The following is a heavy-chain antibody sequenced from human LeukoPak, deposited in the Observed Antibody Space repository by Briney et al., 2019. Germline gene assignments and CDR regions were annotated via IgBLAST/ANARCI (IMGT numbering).Heavy chain of an antibody. J-gene: IGHJ4*02. V-gene: IGHV4-59*08. D-gene: IGHD3-22*01. CDR1: GGSISSYY. CDR2: IYYSGST. Sequence: SETLSLTCTVSGGSISSYYWSWIRQPPGKGLEWIGYIYYSGSTNYNPSLKSRVTISVDTSKNQFSLKLSSVTAADTAVYYCARHKGHTYYYDNSGYYGVYDYWGQGTLVTVSS. CDR3: ARHKGHTYYYDNSGYYGVYDY.